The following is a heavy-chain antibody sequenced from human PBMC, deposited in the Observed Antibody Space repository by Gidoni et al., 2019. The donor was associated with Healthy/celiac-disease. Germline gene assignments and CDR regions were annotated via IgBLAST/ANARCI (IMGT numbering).Heavy chain of an antibody. CDR2: ISYDGSNK. D-gene: IGHD4-17*01. CDR1: GFTCSSYA. Sequence: QVQLVASGGGVVQPGRSLSLSCAASGFTCSSYAMHWVRQAPGKGLEWVAVISYDGSNKYYADSVKGRFTISRDNSKNTLYLQMNSLRAEDTAVYYCARDKTAYGVAFDIWGQGTMVTVSS. V-gene: IGHV3-30-3*01. CDR3: ARDKTAYGVAFDI. J-gene: IGHJ3*02.